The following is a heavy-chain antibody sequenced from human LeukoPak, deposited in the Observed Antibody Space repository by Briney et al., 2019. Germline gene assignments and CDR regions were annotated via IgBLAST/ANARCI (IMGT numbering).Heavy chain of an antibody. V-gene: IGHV3-23*01. J-gene: IGHJ4*02. Sequence: GGSLRLSCAASGFTFSSCAMSWVRQAPGKGLEWVSGIISTGGSTYYADSAKGRFTISRDNSKSTLSLQMDSLRAEDTAVYYCAKGYSSGWRTYFDYWGQGTLVTVSS. CDR2: IISTGGST. CDR3: AKGYSSGWRTYFDY. D-gene: IGHD6-19*01. CDR1: GFTFSSCA.